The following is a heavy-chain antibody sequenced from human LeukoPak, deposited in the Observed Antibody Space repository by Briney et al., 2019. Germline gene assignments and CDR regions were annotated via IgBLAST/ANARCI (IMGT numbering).Heavy chain of an antibody. J-gene: IGHJ4*02. CDR2: IYYSGST. V-gene: IGHV4-39*01. CDR3: AGSEGIGEIYFDY. Sequence: SETLSLTCTVSGGSISSSSYYWGWIRQPPGKGLEWIGSIYYSGSTYYNPSPKSRVTISVDTSKNQFSLKLSSVTAADTAVYYCAGSEGIGEIYFDYWGQGTLVTVSS. CDR1: GGSISSSSYY. D-gene: IGHD3-10*01.